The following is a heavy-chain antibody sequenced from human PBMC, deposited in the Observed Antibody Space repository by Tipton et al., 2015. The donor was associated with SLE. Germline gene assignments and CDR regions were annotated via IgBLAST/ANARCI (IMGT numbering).Heavy chain of an antibody. CDR3: ARGGLGVSYYYYMDV. V-gene: IGHV4-34*01. J-gene: IGHJ6*03. Sequence: TLSLTCAVYGGSFSGYYWSWIRQPPGKGLEWIGEINHSGSTNYKPSLKSRVTISVDTSKNQFSLKLSSVTAADTAVYYCARGGLGVSYYYYMDVWGKGTTVTVSS. D-gene: IGHD1-26*01. CDR1: GGSFSGYY. CDR2: INHSGST.